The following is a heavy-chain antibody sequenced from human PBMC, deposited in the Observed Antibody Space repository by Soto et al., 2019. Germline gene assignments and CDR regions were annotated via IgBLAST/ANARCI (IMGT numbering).Heavy chain of an antibody. CDR2: IDRSGST. V-gene: IGHV4-30-2*01. CDR1: GDSISSGGYS. J-gene: IGHJ6*02. Sequence: QLQLQESGSRLVKPSQTLSLTCTVSGDSISSGGYSWSWIRQPPGKGLEWVGYIDRSGSTSYNPSLQSRVTISVDRSRHQFSLSLTSVTAADTAFYCSARAGAWRGFDVWGQGTTVTVSS. CDR3: ARAGAWRGFDV. D-gene: IGHD1-1*01.